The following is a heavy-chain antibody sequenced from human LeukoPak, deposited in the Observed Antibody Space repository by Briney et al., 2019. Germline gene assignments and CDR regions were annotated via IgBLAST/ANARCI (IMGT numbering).Heavy chain of an antibody. V-gene: IGHV1-18*01. CDR2: ISANNGET. CDR3: ARAPPRVTAAGYDY. J-gene: IGHJ4*02. Sequence: ASVKVSCKTSGYTXTNYGITWVRQAPGQGLEWVVWISANNGETNYAQKVQGRVTVTTDTSTSTAYMELRSLRSDDTAVYYCARAPPRVTAAGYDYWGQGTLVTVSS. D-gene: IGHD6-13*01. CDR1: GYTXTNYG.